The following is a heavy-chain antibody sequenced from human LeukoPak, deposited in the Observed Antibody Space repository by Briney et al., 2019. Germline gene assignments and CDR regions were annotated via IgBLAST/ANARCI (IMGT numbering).Heavy chain of an antibody. CDR1: GGSISSSSYY. V-gene: IGHV4-39*07. D-gene: IGHD6-6*01. CDR2: IYYSGST. Sequence: SETLSLTCTVSGGSISSSSYYWGWIRQPPGKGLEWIGSIYYSGSTYYNPSLKSRVTISVDTSKNQFSLKLSSVTAADTAVYYCARAMSYSSSSRWFDPWGQGTLVTASS. J-gene: IGHJ5*02. CDR3: ARAMSYSSSSRWFDP.